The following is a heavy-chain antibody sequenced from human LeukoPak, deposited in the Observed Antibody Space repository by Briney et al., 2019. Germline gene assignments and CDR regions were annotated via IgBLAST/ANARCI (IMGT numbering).Heavy chain of an antibody. V-gene: IGHV3-23*01. D-gene: IGHD3-22*01. J-gene: IGHJ4*02. CDR2: IGSGGDAT. CDR1: GFTFKNYA. CDR3: AKEGSDRKRITMIVVVEAH. Sequence: PGGSLRLSCVVSGFTFKNYAMSWVRQAPGKGLEWVSTIGSGGDATNYADSVKGRFTMSRDNSNNTLFLQMNSLRAEDTAVYYCAKEGSDRKRITMIVVVEAHWGQGTLVTVSS.